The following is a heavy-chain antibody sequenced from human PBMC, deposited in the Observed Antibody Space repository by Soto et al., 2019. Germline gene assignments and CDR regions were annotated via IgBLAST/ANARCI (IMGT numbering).Heavy chain of an antibody. J-gene: IGHJ5*02. V-gene: IGHV4-31*03. D-gene: IGHD1-26*01. CDR2: IYYSGST. Sequence: SETLSLTCTVSGGSISSGGYYWSWIRQHPGKGLEWIGYIYYSGSTYYNPSLKSRVTISVDTSKNQFSLKLSSVTAADTAVYYCAREAGNSGSYAFHWFDPWGQGTLVTVSS. CDR1: GGSISSGGYY. CDR3: AREAGNSGSYAFHWFDP.